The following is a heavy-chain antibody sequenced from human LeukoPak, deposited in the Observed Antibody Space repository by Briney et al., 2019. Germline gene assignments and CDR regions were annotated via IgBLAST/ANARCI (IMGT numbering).Heavy chain of an antibody. Sequence: GGSLRLSCAASGFTFSSYWMHWVRQAPGKGLVWVSRINSDGSSTSYADSVKGRFTISRDNSKNTLYLQMNSLRAEDTAVYYCAKDLGRGGYNLRTFDYWGQGTLVTVSS. J-gene: IGHJ4*02. CDR3: AKDLGRGGYNLRTFDY. V-gene: IGHV3-74*01. CDR2: INSDGSST. CDR1: GFTFSSYW. D-gene: IGHD5-24*01.